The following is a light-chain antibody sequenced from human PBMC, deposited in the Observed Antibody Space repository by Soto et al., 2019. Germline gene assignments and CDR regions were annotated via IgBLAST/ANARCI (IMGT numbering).Light chain of an antibody. J-gene: IGKJ1*01. CDR2: DAS. CDR3: QQYNNWLWT. V-gene: IGKV3-15*01. CDR1: QSVSRN. Sequence: EIVMTQSPATLSVSPGDRATISCRASQSVSRNVAWYQQKPGQAPRLLIHDASTWATGISVRFSGSGSGTEFTLTISSLQSEDFAVYYCQQYNNWLWTFGQGTKVEIK.